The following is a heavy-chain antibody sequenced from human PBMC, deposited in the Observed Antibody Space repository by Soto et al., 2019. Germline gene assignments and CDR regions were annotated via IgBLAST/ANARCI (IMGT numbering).Heavy chain of an antibody. CDR3: ARDRRDPSIAARNAFDI. CDR1: GFTFSSYS. Sequence: EVQLVESGGGLVKPGGSLRLSCAASGFTFSSYSMNWVRQAPGKGLEWVSSISSSSSYIYYADSVKGRFTISRDNAKNSLYLQMNSLRAEDTAVYYCARDRRDPSIAARNAFDIWGQGTMVTVSS. CDR2: ISSSSSYI. V-gene: IGHV3-21*01. D-gene: IGHD6-6*01. J-gene: IGHJ3*02.